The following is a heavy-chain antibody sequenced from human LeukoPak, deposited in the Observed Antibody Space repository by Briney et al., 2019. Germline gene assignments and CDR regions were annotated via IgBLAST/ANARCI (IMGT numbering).Heavy chain of an antibody. Sequence: GASVKVSCKASGYTFTGYYMHWVRQAPGQGLEWMGWINPNSGGTNYAQKFQGRVTMTRDTSISTAYMELSRLRSDDTAVYYCARVFSNNYDSSGYPDYWGQGTLVTVSS. CDR1: GYTFTGYY. CDR2: INPNSGGT. CDR3: ARVFSNNYDSSGYPDY. D-gene: IGHD3-22*01. V-gene: IGHV1-2*02. J-gene: IGHJ4*02.